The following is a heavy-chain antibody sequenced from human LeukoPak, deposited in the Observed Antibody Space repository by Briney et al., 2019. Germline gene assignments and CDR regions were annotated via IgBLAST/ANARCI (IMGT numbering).Heavy chain of an antibody. Sequence: ASVKVSCKASGYTFTGYYMHWVRQAPGQGLGWMGWINPNSGGTNYAQKFQGRVTMTRDTSISTAYMELSRLRSDDTAVYYCARGYPTTVSPGFDYWGQGTLVTVSS. CDR3: ARGYPTTVSPGFDY. CDR1: GYTFTGYY. CDR2: INPNSGGT. V-gene: IGHV1-2*02. D-gene: IGHD4-17*01. J-gene: IGHJ4*02.